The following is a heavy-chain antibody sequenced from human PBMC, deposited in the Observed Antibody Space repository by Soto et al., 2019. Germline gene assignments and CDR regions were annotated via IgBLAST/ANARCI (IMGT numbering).Heavy chain of an antibody. J-gene: IGHJ6*02. CDR1: GGSVSSGSYQ. V-gene: IGHV4-61*01. CDR3: ARDGHGMEV. CDR2: IKVSGST. Sequence: PSETLSLTCTASGGSVSSGSYQWPWIQQPPGRGLECIGDIKVSGSTNDNPSLKGRATMSIDTSKTQYPLKLSSVPAADMAVYYCARDGHGMEVWGQGTKVTVSS.